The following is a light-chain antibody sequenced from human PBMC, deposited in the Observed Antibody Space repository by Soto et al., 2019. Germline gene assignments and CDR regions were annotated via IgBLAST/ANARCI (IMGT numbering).Light chain of an antibody. CDR2: DVT. J-gene: IGLJ3*02. CDR1: SSDVGGYNY. Sequence: QSVLTQPASVSGSPGQWITISCTGTSSDVGGYNYVSWYQQYPGKAPKLMIYDVTNRPSGVSNRFSGSKSGNTASLTISGLQAGDEADYYCSSYTSSSTRVFGGGTQLTVL. CDR3: SSYTSSSTRV. V-gene: IGLV2-14*01.